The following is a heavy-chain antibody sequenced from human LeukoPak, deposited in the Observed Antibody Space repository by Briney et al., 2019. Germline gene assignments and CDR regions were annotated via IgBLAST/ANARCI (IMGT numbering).Heavy chain of an antibody. D-gene: IGHD2-21*02. CDR1: GYSFSDYW. CDR3: ARQPLVRDCGGDCEFDY. V-gene: IGHV5-51*01. J-gene: IGHJ4*02. Sequence: GESLKISCKGSGYSFSDYWIGWVRQMPGKGLEWMGIIYPGDSNTRYSPSFQGQVTISADKSISTAYLQWTSLKASDTAIYYCARQPLVRDCGGDCEFDYWGQGTRVSVSS. CDR2: IYPGDSNT.